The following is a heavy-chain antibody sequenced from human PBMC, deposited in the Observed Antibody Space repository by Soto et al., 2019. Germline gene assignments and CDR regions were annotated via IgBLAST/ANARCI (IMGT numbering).Heavy chain of an antibody. CDR3: AREGSGRNDAFDI. CDR1: GFTFSSYA. CDR2: ISSNGGST. V-gene: IGHV3-64*01. J-gene: IGHJ3*02. Sequence: EVQLVESGGGLVQPGGSLRLSCAASGFTFSSYAMHWVRQAPGKGLEYVSAISSNGGSTYYANSVKGRFTISRDNSKNTLYLQMGSLRAEDMAVYYCAREGSGRNDAFDIWGQGTMVTVSS. D-gene: IGHD6-19*01.